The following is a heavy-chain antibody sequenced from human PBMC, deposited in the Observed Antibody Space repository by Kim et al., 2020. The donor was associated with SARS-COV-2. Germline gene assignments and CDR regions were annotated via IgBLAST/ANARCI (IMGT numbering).Heavy chain of an antibody. CDR2: IYYSGST. V-gene: IGHV4-59*13. CDR1: GGSISSYY. J-gene: IGHJ3*02. D-gene: IGHD1-26*01. Sequence: SETLSLTCTVSGGSISSYYWSWIRQPPGKGLEWIGYIYYSGSTNYNPSLKSRVTISVDTSKNQYSLKLRSVTAADTAVYYCATSSGSYRLGFHDAVDIWG. CDR3: ATSSGSYRLGFHDAVDI.